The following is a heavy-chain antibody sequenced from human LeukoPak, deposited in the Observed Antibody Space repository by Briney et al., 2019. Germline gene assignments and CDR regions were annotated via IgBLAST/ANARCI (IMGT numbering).Heavy chain of an antibody. D-gene: IGHD1-26*01. Sequence: SVKVSCKASGGTFSSYAISWVRQAPGQGLEWMGGIIPIFGTADYAQKFQGRVTIIADESTSTAYMELSSLRSEDTAVYYCARGVVGATTGAYSFDYWGRGTLVTVSS. CDR3: ARGVVGATTGAYSFDY. CDR2: IIPIFGTA. V-gene: IGHV1-69*13. CDR1: GGTFSSYA. J-gene: IGHJ4*02.